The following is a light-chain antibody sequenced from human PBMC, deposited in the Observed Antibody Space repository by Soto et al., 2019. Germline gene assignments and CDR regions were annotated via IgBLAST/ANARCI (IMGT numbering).Light chain of an antibody. J-gene: IGKJ2*01. Sequence: DIQMTQSPSSVSASVGDRVTLTCRASQGISSWLVWYQQKPGKAPNLLIYAASSLQSGVPSRFSGSGSGTDFTLTISSLQPEDFASYYCQQVNSFPYTFGQGTKLEIK. CDR2: AAS. CDR1: QGISSW. CDR3: QQVNSFPYT. V-gene: IGKV1-12*01.